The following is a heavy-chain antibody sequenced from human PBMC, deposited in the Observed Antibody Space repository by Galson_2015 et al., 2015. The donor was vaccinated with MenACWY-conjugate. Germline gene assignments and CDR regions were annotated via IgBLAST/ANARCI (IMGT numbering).Heavy chain of an antibody. CDR1: GGSISTFY. CDR3: ARAGGGVGTANY. J-gene: IGHJ4*02. Sequence: SETLSLTCPVSGGSISTFYWSWIRQSPGKGLEWIGYIYHTGITYYNPSLKSRVSIPVDTAMDQFSLKVNSVTPADTAVYFCARAGGGVGTANYRGQGILVTVAS. V-gene: IGHV4-59*01. D-gene: IGHD4-23*01. CDR2: IYHTGIT.